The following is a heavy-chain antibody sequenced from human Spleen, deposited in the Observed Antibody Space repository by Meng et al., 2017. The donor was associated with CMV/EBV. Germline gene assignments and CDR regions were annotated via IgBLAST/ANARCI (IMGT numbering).Heavy chain of an antibody. V-gene: IGHV3-21*01. D-gene: IGHD6-19*01. CDR2: ISSSSSYI. CDR3: ARGGAYSSGWFPASFDY. J-gene: IGHJ4*02. Sequence: FTFSSYSMNWVRQAPGKGLEWVSSISSSSSYIYYADSVKGRFTISRDNAKNSLYLQMNSLRAEDTAVYYCARGGAYSSGWFPASFDYWGQGTLVTVSS. CDR1: FTFSSYS.